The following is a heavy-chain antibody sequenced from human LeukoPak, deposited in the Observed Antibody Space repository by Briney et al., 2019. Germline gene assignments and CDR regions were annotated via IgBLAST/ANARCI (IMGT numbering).Heavy chain of an antibody. CDR3: ARAGYSSGWSFDY. CDR2: IYYSGST. V-gene: IGHV4-59*12. J-gene: IGHJ4*02. CDR1: GGSISSYY. Sequence: SEALSLTCTVSGGSISSYYWSWIRQPPGKGLEWIGYIYYSGSTNYNPSLKSRVTISVDTSKNQFSLKLSSVTAADTAVYYCARAGYSSGWSFDYWGQGTLVTVSS. D-gene: IGHD6-19*01.